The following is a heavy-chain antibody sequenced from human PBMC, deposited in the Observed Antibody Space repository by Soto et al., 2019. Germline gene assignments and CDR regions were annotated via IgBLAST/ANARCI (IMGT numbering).Heavy chain of an antibody. Sequence: SETLSLTCTVSGGSISSGGYYWSWIRQHPGKGLEWIGYIYYSGSTYYNPSLKSRVTISVDTSKNQFSLKLSSVTAADTAVYYCARLVAAASYYFDYWGQGTLVTVSS. CDR3: ARLVAAASYYFDY. J-gene: IGHJ4*02. V-gene: IGHV4-31*03. CDR2: IYYSGST. D-gene: IGHD6-13*01. CDR1: GGSISSGGYY.